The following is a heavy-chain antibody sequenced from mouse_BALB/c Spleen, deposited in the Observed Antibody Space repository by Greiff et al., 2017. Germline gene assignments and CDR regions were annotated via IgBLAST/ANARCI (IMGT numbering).Heavy chain of an antibody. CDR2: ISSGSSTI. CDR3: ARSGGYDGAMDY. CDR1: GFTFSSFG. V-gene: IGHV5-17*02. J-gene: IGHJ4*01. Sequence: EVKVVESGGGLVQPGGSRKLSCAASGFTFSSFGMHWVRQAPEKGLEWVAYISSGSSTIYYADTVKGRFTISRDNPKNTLFLQMTSLRSEDTAMYYCARSGGYDGAMDYWGQGTSVTVSS. D-gene: IGHD2-14*01.